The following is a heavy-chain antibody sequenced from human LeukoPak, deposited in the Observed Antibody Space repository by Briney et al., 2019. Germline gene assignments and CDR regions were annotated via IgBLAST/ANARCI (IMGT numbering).Heavy chain of an antibody. V-gene: IGHV4-30-2*01. D-gene: IGHD2-2*01. J-gene: IGHJ6*04. CDR1: GGSISSGGYS. CDR3: ARFNCSSTSCQNYYYYGMDV. CDR2: IYHSGST. Sequence: PSQTLSLTCAVSGGSISSGGYSWSWIRQPPGKGLEWIGYIYHSGSTYYNPSLKSRVTISVDRSKNPFSLKLSSVTAADTAVYYCARFNCSSTSCQNYYYYGMDVGGKGTTVTVSS.